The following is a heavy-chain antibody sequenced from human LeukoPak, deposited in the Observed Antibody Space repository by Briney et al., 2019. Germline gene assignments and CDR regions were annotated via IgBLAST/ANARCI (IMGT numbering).Heavy chain of an antibody. D-gene: IGHD3-22*01. J-gene: IGHJ3*02. CDR1: GFTFSDYY. CDR2: ISSSGSTI. CDR3: ARNYYYDSSGPWTKTRPGAFDI. V-gene: IGHV3-11*04. Sequence: GGSLRLSCAASGFTFSDYYMSWIRQAPGKGLEWVSYISSSGSTIYYADSVKGRFTISRDNAKNLLYLQMNSLRAEDTAVYYCARNYYYDSSGPWTKTRPGAFDIWGQGTMVTVSS.